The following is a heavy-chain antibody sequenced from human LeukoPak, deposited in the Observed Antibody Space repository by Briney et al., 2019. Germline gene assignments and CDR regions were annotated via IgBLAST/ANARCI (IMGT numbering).Heavy chain of an antibody. CDR2: TYYRSKWYN. Sequence: SQTLSLTCAISGDSVSSNSAAWNWLRQSPSRGLEWLGRTYYRSKWYNDYAVSVKSRITINPDTSKNQFSLQLNSVTPEDTAVYYCASNPGGYPVPYFDYWGQGTLVTVSS. V-gene: IGHV6-1*01. D-gene: IGHD2-15*01. CDR1: GDSVSSNSAA. CDR3: ASNPGGYPVPYFDY. J-gene: IGHJ4*02.